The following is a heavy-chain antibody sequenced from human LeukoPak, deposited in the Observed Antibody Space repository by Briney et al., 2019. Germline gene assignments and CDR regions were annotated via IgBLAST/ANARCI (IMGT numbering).Heavy chain of an antibody. J-gene: IGHJ4*02. Sequence: PSETLSLTCTVSGGSISSYYWSWIRQPPGKGLEWIGYIYYSGSTNYNPSLKSRVTISVDTSKNQFSLKLSSVTAADTAVYYCARQNYYDSRPFDYWGQGTLVTVSS. CDR2: IYYSGST. CDR3: ARQNYYDSRPFDY. CDR1: GGSISSYY. V-gene: IGHV4-59*08. D-gene: IGHD3-22*01.